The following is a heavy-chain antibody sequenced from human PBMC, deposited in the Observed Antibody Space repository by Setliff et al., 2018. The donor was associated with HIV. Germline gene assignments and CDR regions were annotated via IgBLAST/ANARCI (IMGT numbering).Heavy chain of an antibody. CDR3: ARYTSKVDWFDP. CDR2: IHYNGRT. V-gene: IGHV4-39*01. Sequence: WVRQAPGKGLEWIAIIHYNGRTYYDPSLKSRVTIFVDTSKTQFYLKLRSVTASDTAVYYCARYTSKVDWFDPWGQGTLVTVSS. D-gene: IGHD2-2*02. J-gene: IGHJ5*02.